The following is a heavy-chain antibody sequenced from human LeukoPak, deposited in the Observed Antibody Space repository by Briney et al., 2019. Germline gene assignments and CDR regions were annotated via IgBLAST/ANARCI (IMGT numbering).Heavy chain of an antibody. J-gene: IGHJ3*02. CDR2: ISSSSSYI. Sequence: GGSLRLSCAASGFTFSSYTMSWVRQAPGKGLEWVSSISSSSSYIYYADSVKGRFTISRDNAKNSLYLQMNSLRAEDTAVYYCAREYYYDSRAPGAFDIWGQGTMVTVSS. D-gene: IGHD3-22*01. CDR1: GFTFSSYT. CDR3: AREYYYDSRAPGAFDI. V-gene: IGHV3-21*01.